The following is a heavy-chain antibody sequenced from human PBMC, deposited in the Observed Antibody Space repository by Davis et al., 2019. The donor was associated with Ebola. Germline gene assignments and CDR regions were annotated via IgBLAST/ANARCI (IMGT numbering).Heavy chain of an antibody. Sequence: GESLKISCAASGFTFSSYWMSWVRQAPGKGLEWVSVIFGGGTTYYADSVKGRFTISRDSSRETLYLQMNSLRVEDTAVYYCATVSMGEPLAPFDYWGQGALVSVSS. CDR2: IFGGGTT. D-gene: IGHD1-26*01. CDR3: ATVSMGEPLAPFDY. J-gene: IGHJ4*02. CDR1: GFTFSSYW. V-gene: IGHV3-66*01.